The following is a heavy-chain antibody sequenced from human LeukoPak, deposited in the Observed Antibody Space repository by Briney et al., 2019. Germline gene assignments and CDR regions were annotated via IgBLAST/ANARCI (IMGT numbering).Heavy chain of an antibody. CDR2: MKEDGSEK. J-gene: IGHJ4*02. CDR3: ARGRHSSSWSPIDY. CDR1: GSTFSSYW. D-gene: IGHD6-13*01. Sequence: GESLRLSCAASGSTFSSYWMTWVRQAPGKGLEWVACMKEDGSEKYYVDSVKGRFTISRDNAKNSLYLQMNSLRAEDTAMYYCARGRHSSSWSPIDYWGQGTLVTVSS. V-gene: IGHV3-7*01.